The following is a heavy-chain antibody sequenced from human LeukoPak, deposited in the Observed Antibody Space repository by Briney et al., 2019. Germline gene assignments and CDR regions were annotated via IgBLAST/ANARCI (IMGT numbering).Heavy chain of an antibody. CDR2: IIPIFGTA. D-gene: IGHD3-22*01. CDR3: ARYYYDSSGYYSNAFDI. Sequence: ASVKVSCKASGGTFSSYAISWVRQAPGQGLEWMGRIIPIFGTANYAQKFQGRVTITTDESTGTAYMELSSLRSEDTAVYYCARYYYDSSGYYSNAFDIWGQGTMVTVSS. V-gene: IGHV1-69*05. CDR1: GGTFSSYA. J-gene: IGHJ3*02.